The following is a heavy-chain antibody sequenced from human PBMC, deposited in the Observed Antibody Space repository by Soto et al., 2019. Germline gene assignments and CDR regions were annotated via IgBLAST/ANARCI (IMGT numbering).Heavy chain of an antibody. J-gene: IGHJ6*02. CDR3: ARERAREREYYYYGMDG. CDR1: GGPFSSYA. D-gene: IGHD1-1*01. Sequence: QVQLVQSGAEVKKPGSSVKVSCKASGGPFSSYAISWVRQAPGQGLEWMGGVIPIFGTANYAPKFQGRVYINADESTSTAYMELSSLRSEDTAVYYGARERAREREYYYYGMDGWGQGTTVTVSS. CDR2: VIPIFGTA. V-gene: IGHV1-69*01.